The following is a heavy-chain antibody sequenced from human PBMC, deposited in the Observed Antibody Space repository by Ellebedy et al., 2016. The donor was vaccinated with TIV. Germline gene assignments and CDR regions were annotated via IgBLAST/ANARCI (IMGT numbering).Heavy chain of an antibody. CDR3: AKGSSSGFTYDRVGFEY. Sequence: GESLKISCAASGFTFSSFAMHWVRQAPGKGLEWLSVISSDGSNTYHADSVKGRFTITRDNSKNTLYLQMNRRRTEDTAVYFCAKGSSSGFTYDRVGFEYWGQGALVTVSS. CDR1: GFTFSSFA. V-gene: IGHV3-23*01. CDR2: ISSDGSNT. D-gene: IGHD3-22*01. J-gene: IGHJ4*02.